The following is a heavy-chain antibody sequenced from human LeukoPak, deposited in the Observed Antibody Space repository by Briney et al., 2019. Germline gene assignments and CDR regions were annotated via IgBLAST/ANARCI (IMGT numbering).Heavy chain of an antibody. CDR3: ARGGVGGAIDY. Sequence: ASVKVSCKASGGTFSSYVISWVRQAPGQGLEWMGRIIPILGIANYAQKFQGRVTITADKSTSTAYMELSSLRSEDTAVYYCARGGVGGAIDYWGQGTLVTVSS. CDR2: IIPILGIA. V-gene: IGHV1-69*04. CDR1: GGTFSSYV. D-gene: IGHD3-3*01. J-gene: IGHJ4*02.